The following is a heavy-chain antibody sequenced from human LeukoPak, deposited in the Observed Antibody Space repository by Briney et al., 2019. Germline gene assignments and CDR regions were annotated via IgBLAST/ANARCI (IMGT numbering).Heavy chain of an antibody. CDR3: ARGGYSYGNGVFGY. Sequence: SETLSLTCTVSGGSISPYHWAWIRQSPEKGLEWIGYIYDTGVTNYNPSLRSRLSISVDTSKNLFSLYMRSVTAADTAVYYCARGGYSYGNGVFGYWGQGTLVTVSS. V-gene: IGHV4-59*01. CDR2: IYDTGVT. J-gene: IGHJ4*02. CDR1: GGSISPYH. D-gene: IGHD5-18*01.